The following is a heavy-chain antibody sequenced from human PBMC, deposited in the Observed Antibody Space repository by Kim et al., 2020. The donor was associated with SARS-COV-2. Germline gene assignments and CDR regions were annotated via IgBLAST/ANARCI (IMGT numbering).Heavy chain of an antibody. V-gene: IGHV3-33*01. Sequence: GGSLRLSCAASGFTFSSYGMHWVRQAPGKGLEWVAVIWYDGSNKYYADSVKGRFTISRDNSKNTLYLQMNSLRAEDTAVYYCARDNVLLWFGEQLGGDWFDPWGQGTLVTVSS. D-gene: IGHD3-10*01. CDR3: ARDNVLLWFGEQLGGDWFDP. CDR2: IWYDGSNK. J-gene: IGHJ5*02. CDR1: GFTFSSYG.